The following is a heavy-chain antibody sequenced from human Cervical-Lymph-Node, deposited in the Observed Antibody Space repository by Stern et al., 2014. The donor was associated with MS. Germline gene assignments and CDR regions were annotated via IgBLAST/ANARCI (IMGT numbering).Heavy chain of an antibody. Sequence: VQLVDSGGGVVQPVRSLRLSFAASGFTFSTYGMHWVRQAPGKGLEWVAVIWADGTNSLYADSVKARFTISRDNSKNTLYLQMNTLRTEDTAVYYCAREAPVEPAATDAFDIWGRGTMVAVSS. CDR3: AREAPVEPAATDAFDI. V-gene: IGHV3-33*01. CDR1: GFTFSTYG. D-gene: IGHD2-2*01. J-gene: IGHJ3*02. CDR2: IWADGTNS.